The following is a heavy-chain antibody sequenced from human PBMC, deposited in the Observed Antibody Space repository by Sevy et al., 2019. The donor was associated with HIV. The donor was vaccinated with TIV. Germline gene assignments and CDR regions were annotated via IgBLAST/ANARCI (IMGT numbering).Heavy chain of an antibody. CDR1: GDTFISYA. V-gene: IGHV1-69*06. Sequence: ASVKVSCKASGDTFISYAISWVRQAPGQGLEWMGGIIPIFGTANYAQKFQGRVTITADKATSTAYMELSSLRSDDTAVYYCAGVTYYYDSSGYPLHRQTTDYCYYYMDVWGKGTTVTVSS. CDR2: IIPIFGTA. CDR3: AGVTYYYDSSGYPLHRQTTDYCYYYMDV. J-gene: IGHJ6*03. D-gene: IGHD3-22*01.